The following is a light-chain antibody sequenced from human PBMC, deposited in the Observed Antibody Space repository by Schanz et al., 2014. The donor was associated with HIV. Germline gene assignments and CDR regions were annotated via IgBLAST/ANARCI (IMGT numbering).Light chain of an antibody. CDR1: QSVSSN. CDR3: QESGSSPT. Sequence: EIVLTQSPGTLSLSPGERATLSCRASQSVSSNLAWYQQKPGQAPRLLIYGASSRATGTPDRVSGSGSGTDFTLTISRLEPEDFAVYYCQESGSSPTFGGGTKVEIK. CDR2: GAS. V-gene: IGKV3-20*01. J-gene: IGKJ4*01.